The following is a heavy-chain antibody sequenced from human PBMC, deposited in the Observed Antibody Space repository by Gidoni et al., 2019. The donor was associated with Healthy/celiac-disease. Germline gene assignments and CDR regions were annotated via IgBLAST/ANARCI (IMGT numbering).Heavy chain of an antibody. CDR1: GGSFSGSY. J-gene: IGHJ4*02. V-gene: IGHV4-34*01. CDR3: ARGGAYCSGGSCYSGAFDY. D-gene: IGHD2-15*01. Sequence: QVQLQQWGAGLLKPSETLSLTCAVYGGSFSGSYWSWIRQPPGKGLEWIGEINHSGSTNYNPSLKSRVTISVDTSKNQFSLKLSSVTAADTAVYYCARGGAYCSGGSCYSGAFDYWGQGTLVTVSS. CDR2: INHSGST.